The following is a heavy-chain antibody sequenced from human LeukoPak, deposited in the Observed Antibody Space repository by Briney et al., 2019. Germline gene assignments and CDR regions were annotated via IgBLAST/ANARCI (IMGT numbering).Heavy chain of an antibody. CDR2: IYHSGST. J-gene: IGHJ4*02. Sequence: NRSETLSLTCAVSGGSISSSNWWSWVRQPPGKGLEWIGEIYHSGSTNYNPSLKSRVTISVDKSKNQFSLKLSSVTAADTAVYYCARGKKLVRGVIISYYFDYWGQGTLVTVSS. CDR3: ARGKKLVRGVIISYYFDY. D-gene: IGHD3-10*01. CDR1: GGSISSSNW. V-gene: IGHV4-4*02.